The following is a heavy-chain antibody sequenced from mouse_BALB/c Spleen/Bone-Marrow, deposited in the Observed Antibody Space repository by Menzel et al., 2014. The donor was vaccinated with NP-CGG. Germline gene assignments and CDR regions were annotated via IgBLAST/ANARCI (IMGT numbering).Heavy chain of an antibody. D-gene: IGHD2-3*01. CDR3: ARTPIYDGYYWFFDV. CDR1: GYTFTSYV. J-gene: IGHJ1*01. CDR2: INPYNDGT. V-gene: IGHV1-14*01. Sequence: VQLKESGPELVKPGASVKMSCKASGYTFTSYVMHWVKRKPGQGLEWIGYINPYNDGTKYNEKFKDKAALTSDKSSSTAYMELSSLTSEDSAVYYCARTPIYDGYYWFFDVWGAGTTVTVSS.